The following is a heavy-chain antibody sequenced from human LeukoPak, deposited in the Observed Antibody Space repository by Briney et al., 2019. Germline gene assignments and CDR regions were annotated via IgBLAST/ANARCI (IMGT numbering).Heavy chain of an antibody. D-gene: IGHD1-14*01. CDR1: GFTFSSHW. Sequence: QAGGSLRPSCAASGFTFSSHWMNWVRQAPGKGLEWVAHINQDGGEKFYVDSVKGRFTISRDNAKNSLYLQMNSLRAEDTATYYCARDSYRALEYWGQGTLVTVSS. CDR3: ARDSYRALEY. V-gene: IGHV3-7*01. J-gene: IGHJ4*02. CDR2: INQDGGEK.